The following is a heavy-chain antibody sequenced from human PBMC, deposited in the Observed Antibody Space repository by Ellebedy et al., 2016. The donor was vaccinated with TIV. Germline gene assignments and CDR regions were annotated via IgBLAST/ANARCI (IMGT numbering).Heavy chain of an antibody. CDR3: ANGSSSGFNYDRVGFQY. CDR2: ISAGGDNT. CDR1: GFTFSNFA. J-gene: IGHJ4*02. V-gene: IGHV3-23*01. D-gene: IGHD3-22*01. Sequence: GESLKISCAASGFTFSNFAMHWVRQAPGKGLEWLSVISAGGDNTYNADSVKGRFTITRDNSKNTLFLQMNRLRTEDTAVYYCANGSSSGFNYDRVGFQYWGQGTLVTVSS.